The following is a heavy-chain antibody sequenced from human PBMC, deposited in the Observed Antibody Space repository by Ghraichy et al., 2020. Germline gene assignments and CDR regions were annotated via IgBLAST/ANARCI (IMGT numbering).Heavy chain of an antibody. CDR3: TTLAVAGTKRIGAFDI. CDR1: GFTFSNAW. V-gene: IGHV3-15*01. J-gene: IGHJ3*02. CDR2: IKSKTDGGTT. Sequence: GGSLRLSCAASGFTFSNAWMSWVRQAPGKGLEWVGRIKSKTDGGTTDYAAPVKGRFTISRDDSKNTLYLQMNSLKTEDTAVYYCTTLAVAGTKRIGAFDIWGQGTMVTVSS. D-gene: IGHD6-19*01.